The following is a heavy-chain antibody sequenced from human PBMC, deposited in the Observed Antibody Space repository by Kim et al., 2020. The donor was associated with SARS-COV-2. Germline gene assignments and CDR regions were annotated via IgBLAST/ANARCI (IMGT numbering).Heavy chain of an antibody. J-gene: IGHJ4*02. CDR3: ARTSITMVRGVLGRALDY. V-gene: IGHV1-69*01. Sequence: QGRVTITADESTSTAYMELSSLRSEDTAVYYCARTSITMVRGVLGRALDYWGQGTLVTVSS. D-gene: IGHD3-10*01.